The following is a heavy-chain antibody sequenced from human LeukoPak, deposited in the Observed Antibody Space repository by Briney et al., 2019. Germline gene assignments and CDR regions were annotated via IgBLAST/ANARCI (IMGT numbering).Heavy chain of an antibody. V-gene: IGHV3-53*01. CDR3: ARFGNPYYLDY. CDR2: IYSGGST. J-gene: IGHJ4*02. Sequence: GGSLRLSCAASGFTVSSNYMSWVRQAPGKGLEWVSVIYSGGSTYYADSVKGRFTISRDNSKNTLYLQMNSLRAEDTAVYYCARFGNPYYLDYWGQGTLVTVSS. CDR1: GFTVSSNY. D-gene: IGHD1-14*01.